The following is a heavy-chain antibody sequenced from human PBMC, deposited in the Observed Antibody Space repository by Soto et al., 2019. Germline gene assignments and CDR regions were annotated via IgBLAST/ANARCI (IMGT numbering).Heavy chain of an antibody. V-gene: IGHV4-31*03. CDR3: ARANSVLLWFGELLYAWFDP. D-gene: IGHD3-10*01. CDR1: GGSISSGGYY. J-gene: IGHJ5*02. CDR2: IYYSGST. Sequence: SETLSLTCTVSGGSISSGGYYWSWIRQHPGKGLEWIGYIYYSGSTYYKPSLKSRVTISVDTSKNQFSLKLSSVTAADTAVYYCARANSVLLWFGELLYAWFDPWGQGTLVTVSS.